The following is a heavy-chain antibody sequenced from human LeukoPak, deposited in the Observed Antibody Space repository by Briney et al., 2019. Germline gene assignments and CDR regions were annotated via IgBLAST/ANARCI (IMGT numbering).Heavy chain of an antibody. CDR2: INHSGST. CDR3: ARGGAVTTPGSYYYYMDV. J-gene: IGHJ6*03. D-gene: IGHD3-3*01. CDR1: GGSFSGYY. Sequence: SETLSLTCAVSGGSFSGYYWSWIRQPPGKGLEWIGEINHSGSTNYNPSLKSRVTILVDTSKNQFSLQLSSVTAADTAEYYCARGGAVTTPGSYYYYMDVWGKGTTVTVSS. V-gene: IGHV4-34*01.